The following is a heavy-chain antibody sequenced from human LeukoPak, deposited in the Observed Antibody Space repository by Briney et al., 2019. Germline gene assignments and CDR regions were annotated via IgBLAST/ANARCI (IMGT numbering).Heavy chain of an antibody. D-gene: IGHD3-22*01. J-gene: IGHJ4*02. Sequence: SVKVSCKASGGTFISYAISWVRQAPGQGLEWMGGIIPIFGTANYAQKFQGRVTITADESTSTAYMELSSLRSEDTAVYYCARGGYYDSSGYPDYWGQGTLVTVSS. CDR2: IIPIFGTA. CDR3: ARGGYYDSSGYPDY. V-gene: IGHV1-69*13. CDR1: GGTFISYA.